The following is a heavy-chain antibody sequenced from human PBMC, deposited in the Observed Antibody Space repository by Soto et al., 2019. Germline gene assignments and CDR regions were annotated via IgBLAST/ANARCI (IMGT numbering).Heavy chain of an antibody. CDR1: GGSFSGYY. D-gene: IGHD1-26*01. CDR3: ARVSGSYYYGMDV. J-gene: IGHJ6*02. V-gene: IGHV4-34*01. Sequence: SETLSLTCAVYGGSFSGYYWRWIRQPPGKGLEWIGEIYHSGSTYYNPSLKSRVTISVDKSKNQFSLKLSSVTAADTAVYYCARVSGSYYYGMDVWGQGTTVTVSS. CDR2: IYHSGST.